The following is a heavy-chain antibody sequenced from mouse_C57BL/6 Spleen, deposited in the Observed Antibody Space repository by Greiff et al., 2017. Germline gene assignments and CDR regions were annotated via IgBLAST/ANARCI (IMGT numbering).Heavy chain of an antibody. CDR3: VSYYGSGFAY. D-gene: IGHD1-1*01. Sequence: VKDRFTISRDDSESMLYLQMNNLKTEDTAMYYCVSYYGSGFAYWGQGTLVTVSA. J-gene: IGHJ3*01. V-gene: IGHV10-1*01.